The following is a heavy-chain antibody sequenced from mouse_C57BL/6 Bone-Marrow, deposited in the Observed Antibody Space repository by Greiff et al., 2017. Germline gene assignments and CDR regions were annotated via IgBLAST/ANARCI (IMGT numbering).Heavy chain of an antibody. V-gene: IGHV14-3*01. J-gene: IGHJ2*01. CDR3: ARSLYYYGSSPYFDY. Sequence: VQLQQSVAELVRPGASVKLSCTASGFNIKNTYMHWVKQRPEQGLEWIGRIDPANGNTRYAPKFQGKATITADTSSNTAYLQLSSLTSEDTAIYYCARSLYYYGSSPYFDYWGQGTTLTVSS. CDR2: IDPANGNT. D-gene: IGHD1-1*01. CDR1: GFNIKNTY.